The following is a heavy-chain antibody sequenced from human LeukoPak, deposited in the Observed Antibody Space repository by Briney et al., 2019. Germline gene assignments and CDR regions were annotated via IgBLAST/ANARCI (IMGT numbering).Heavy chain of an antibody. J-gene: IGHJ6*03. D-gene: IGHD3-22*01. CDR2: IYTSGGT. Sequence: PSETLSLTCTVSGGSISSYYWSWIRQPAGKGLEWIGRIYTSGGTNYNPSLKSRVTMSVDTSKNQFSLKLSSVTAADTAVYYCARARGYLAPHYMDVWGKGTTVTVSS. V-gene: IGHV4-4*07. CDR3: ARARGYLAPHYMDV. CDR1: GGSISSYY.